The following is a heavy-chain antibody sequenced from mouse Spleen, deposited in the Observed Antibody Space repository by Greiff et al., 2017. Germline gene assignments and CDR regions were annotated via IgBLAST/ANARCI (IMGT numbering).Heavy chain of an antibody. Sequence: DVHLVESGGDLVKPGGSLKLSCAASGFTFSSYGMSWVRQTPDKRLEWVATISSGGSYTYYPDSVKGRFTISRDNAKNTLYLQMSSLKSEDTAMYYCARHGTVVEGDAMDYWGQGTSVTVSS. CDR2: ISSGGSYT. CDR1: GFTFSSYG. D-gene: IGHD1-1*01. CDR3: ARHGTVVEGDAMDY. V-gene: IGHV5-6*01. J-gene: IGHJ4*01.